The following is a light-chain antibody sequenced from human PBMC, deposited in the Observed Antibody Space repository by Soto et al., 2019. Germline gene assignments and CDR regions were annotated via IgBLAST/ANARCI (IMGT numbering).Light chain of an antibody. J-gene: IGLJ1*01. CDR1: SSDIGDYNY. CDR3: QSVDTSGSFV. CDR2: EVG. Sequence: QSVLTQPASVSGSPGQSITISCTGTSSDIGDYNYVSWYQQHPGKAPKLIIFEVGDRPSGVSNRFSGSKSGYTASLTISGLQAEDEADYYCQSVDTSGSFVFGTGTKVTVL. V-gene: IGLV2-14*01.